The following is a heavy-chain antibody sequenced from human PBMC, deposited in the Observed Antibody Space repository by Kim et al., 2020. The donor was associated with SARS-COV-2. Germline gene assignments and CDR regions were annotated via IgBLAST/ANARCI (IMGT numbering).Heavy chain of an antibody. D-gene: IGHD5-12*01. CDR3: ARGRGYSYWYFDL. J-gene: IGHJ2*01. Sequence: AQKFQGTVTMTRNTSISTAYMELSSLRSENTAVYYCARGRGYSYWYFDLWGRGTLVTVSS. V-gene: IGHV1-8*01.